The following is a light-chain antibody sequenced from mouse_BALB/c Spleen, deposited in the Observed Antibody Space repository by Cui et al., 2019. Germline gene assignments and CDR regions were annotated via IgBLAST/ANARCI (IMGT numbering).Light chain of an antibody. CDR3: HQWSSYPWT. J-gene: IGKJ1*01. CDR2: STS. Sequence: QIVLTQSPAIMSASLGEEITLPCSASSSVSYMHWYQQKSGTSPKLLIYSTSNLASGVPSRFSSSGSGTFYSLTISSVEAEDAADYYCHQWSSYPWTFGGGTKLEIK. CDR1: SSVSY. V-gene: IGKV4-80*01.